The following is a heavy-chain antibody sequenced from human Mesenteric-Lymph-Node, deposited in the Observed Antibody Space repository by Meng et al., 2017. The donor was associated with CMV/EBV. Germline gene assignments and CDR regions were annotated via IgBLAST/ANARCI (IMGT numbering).Heavy chain of an antibody. Sequence: SETLSLTCTVSGGSISSSSYYWGWIRQPPGKGLEWIGSIYYSGSTYYNPSLKSRVTISVDTSKNQFSLKLTSVTAADTAVYYCARDQLQTYFYGTDVWGQGTTVTVSS. J-gene: IGHJ6*02. V-gene: IGHV4-39*07. D-gene: IGHD4-23*01. CDR3: ARDQLQTYFYGTDV. CDR2: IYYSGST. CDR1: GGSISSSSYY.